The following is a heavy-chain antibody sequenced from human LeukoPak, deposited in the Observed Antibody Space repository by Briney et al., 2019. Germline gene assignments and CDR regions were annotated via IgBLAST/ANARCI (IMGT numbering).Heavy chain of an antibody. CDR3: ARGPSYYDFWSGYPSEDY. CDR2: IKQDGSEK. CDR1: GFTFSSYW. V-gene: IGHV3-7*01. Sequence: GGSLRLSCAASGFTFSSYWMSWVRQAPGKGLEWVANIKQDGSEKYYVDSVKGRFTISRDNAKNSLYLQMNSLRAEDTAVYYCARGPSYYDFWSGYPSEDYWGQGTLVTASS. J-gene: IGHJ4*02. D-gene: IGHD3-3*01.